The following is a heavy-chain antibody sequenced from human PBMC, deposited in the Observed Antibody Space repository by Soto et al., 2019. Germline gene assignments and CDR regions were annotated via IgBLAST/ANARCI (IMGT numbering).Heavy chain of an antibody. CDR2: IIPIFGTA. J-gene: IGHJ6*02. CDR1: GGTFSSYA. D-gene: IGHD2-2*03. V-gene: IGHV1-69*13. Sequence: SVKVSCKASGGTFSSYAISWVRQAPGQGLEWMGGIIPIFGTANYAQKFQGRVTITADESTSTAYMELSSLRSEDTAVYYCARDSTGYCSSSSCCYYYCGMDVWRRGTTVTVSS. CDR3: ARDSTGYCSSSSCCYYYCGMDV.